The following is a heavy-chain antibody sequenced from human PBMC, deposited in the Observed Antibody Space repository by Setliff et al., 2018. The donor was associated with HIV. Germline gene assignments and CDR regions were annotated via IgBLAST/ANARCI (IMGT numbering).Heavy chain of an antibody. CDR1: GGSISSGGYY. CDR3: ARGGGYNFWSGYSHYFYMDV. J-gene: IGHJ6*03. V-gene: IGHV4-31*03. CDR2: IYYSGST. Sequence: SETLSLTCTVSGGSISSGGYYWSWIRQHPGKGLEWIGYIYYSGSTYYNPSLKSRVTISIDTSKNQFSLKLNSVTAADTAVYYCARGGGYNFWSGYSHYFYMDVWGKGTTVTVSS. D-gene: IGHD3-3*01.